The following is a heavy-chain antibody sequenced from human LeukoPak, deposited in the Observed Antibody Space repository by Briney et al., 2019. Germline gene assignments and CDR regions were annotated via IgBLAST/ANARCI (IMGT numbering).Heavy chain of an antibody. J-gene: IGHJ4*02. D-gene: IGHD6-13*01. CDR1: GFTFSSYA. CDR3: AKLSSYSSSYFDY. Sequence: GGSLRLSCAASGFTFSSYAMSWVRQAPGKGLVWVSVISGSGGSTYYADSVKGRFTISRDNSKNTLYLQMNSLRAEDTAVYYCAKLSSYSSSYFDYWGQGTLVTVSS. V-gene: IGHV3-23*01. CDR2: ISGSGGST.